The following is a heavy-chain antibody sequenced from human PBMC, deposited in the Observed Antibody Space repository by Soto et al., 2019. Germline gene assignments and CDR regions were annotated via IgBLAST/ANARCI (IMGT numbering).Heavy chain of an antibody. D-gene: IGHD6-19*01. CDR3: ARMYSSGSGWFHP. V-gene: IGHV3-23*01. CDR1: GFTFTSYS. Sequence: GGSLRLSCVASGFTFTSYSMSWVRQAPGKGLEWVAGISGRGGTGNTTNYAPSVEGRFTLSRDKSKNTLYLQMKSLTAEDTARYYCARMYSSGSGWFHPWGQGTLVTVSS. CDR2: ISGRGGTGNTT. J-gene: IGHJ5*02.